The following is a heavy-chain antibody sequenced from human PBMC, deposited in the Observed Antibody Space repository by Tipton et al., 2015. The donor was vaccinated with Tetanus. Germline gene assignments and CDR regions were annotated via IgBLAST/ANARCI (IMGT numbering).Heavy chain of an antibody. CDR2: ITFDGSTK. Sequence: SLRLSCAASGFTFTRYAMHWVRQAPGKGLEWVAVITFDGSTKFYGDSVKGRFTLSRDNSQNTLYLQMSSLKVEDTAVYYCAREDGGPTLDYFDSWGQGALVTVSS. CDR3: AREDGGPTLDYFDS. J-gene: IGHJ4*02. D-gene: IGHD3-16*01. CDR1: GFTFTRYA. V-gene: IGHV3-30-3*01.